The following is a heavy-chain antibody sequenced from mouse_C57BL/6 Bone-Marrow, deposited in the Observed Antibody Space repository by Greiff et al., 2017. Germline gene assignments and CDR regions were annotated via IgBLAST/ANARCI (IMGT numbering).Heavy chain of an antibody. CDR2: IWTGGGT. Sequence: VKLMESGPGLVAPSQSLSITCTVSGFSLTSYAISWVRPPPGKGLEWLGVIWTGGGTNYNSALKSRLSISKDNSKSQVFLKMNSLQTDDTARYYCARGDYYGNQRYFDVWGTGTTVTVSS. V-gene: IGHV2-9-1*01. D-gene: IGHD2-1*01. CDR3: ARGDYYGNQRYFDV. CDR1: GFSLTSYA. J-gene: IGHJ1*03.